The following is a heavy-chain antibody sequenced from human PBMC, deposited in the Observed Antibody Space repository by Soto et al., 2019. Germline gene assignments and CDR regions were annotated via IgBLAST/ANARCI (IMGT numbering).Heavy chain of an antibody. V-gene: IGHV1-2*02. Sequence: ASVKVSCKASGYTFTGYYMHWVRQAPGQGLEWMGWINPNSGGTNYAQKFQGRVTMTSDTSISTAYMELSRLRSDDTAVYYCARQYCSSTSCPRGRFDPWGQGTLVTVSS. CDR2: INPNSGGT. CDR1: GYTFTGYY. D-gene: IGHD2-2*01. J-gene: IGHJ5*02. CDR3: ARQYCSSTSCPRGRFDP.